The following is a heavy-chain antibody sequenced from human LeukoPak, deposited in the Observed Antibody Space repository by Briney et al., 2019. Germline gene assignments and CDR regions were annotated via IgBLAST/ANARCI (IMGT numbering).Heavy chain of an antibody. CDR3: ARSPSSSGYAFDY. J-gene: IGHJ4*02. D-gene: IGHD3-22*01. V-gene: IGHV1-2*02. CDR2: IHPNSGGT. CDR1: GYTFTGYY. Sequence: ASVKVSCKASGYTFTGYYMHWVRQAPGQGLEWMGWIHPNSGGTNYAQKFQGRVTMTRDTSISTAYMELSRLRSDDTAVYYCARSPSSSGYAFDYWGQGTLVTVSS.